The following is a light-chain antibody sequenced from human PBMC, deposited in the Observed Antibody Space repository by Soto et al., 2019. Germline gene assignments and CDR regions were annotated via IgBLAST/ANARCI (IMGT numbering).Light chain of an antibody. V-gene: IGLV1-47*02. Sequence: QSVLTQPPSTSGTPGQRVTISCSGSSSNIGSNFVYWYQQLPGTAPKLLIYGNDKRPSGVPDRFSGSESGTSASLAISGLRSEDEADYSCAAWDDSLGGVVFGGGTKVTVL. CDR2: GND. CDR1: SSNIGSNF. CDR3: AAWDDSLGGVV. J-gene: IGLJ2*01.